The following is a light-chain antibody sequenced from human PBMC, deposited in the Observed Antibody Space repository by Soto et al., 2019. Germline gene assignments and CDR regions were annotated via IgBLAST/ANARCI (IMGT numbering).Light chain of an antibody. CDR3: QQYGSVPLT. J-gene: IGKJ4*01. CDR2: GAS. Sequence: EIVLTQSPGTLSLSPGERATLSCRASQSVSTSYLAWYQQKPGQAPRLLIYGASSRATVIPDRCSGSGSEADFTLTISRLEPEDVAVYYCQQYGSVPLTFGGGTKVEIK. CDR1: QSVSTSY. V-gene: IGKV3-20*01.